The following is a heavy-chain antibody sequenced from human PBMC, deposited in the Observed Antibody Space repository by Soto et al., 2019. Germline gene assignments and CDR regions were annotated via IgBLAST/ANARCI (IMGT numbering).Heavy chain of an antibody. CDR3: GRDLPSISGRPGGWFDP. CDR1: GFPFSRYW. CDR2: IKQDGSEK. D-gene: IGHD6-6*01. Sequence: PGGSLRLCCAAFGFPFSRYWMSWVRQAPGKGLEWVANIKQDGSEKSYVDSVKGRFSISRDNAKNSLYLQMNSLRVEDTAVYFCGRDLPSISGRPGGWFDPWGQGTLVTVSS. V-gene: IGHV3-7*01. J-gene: IGHJ5*02.